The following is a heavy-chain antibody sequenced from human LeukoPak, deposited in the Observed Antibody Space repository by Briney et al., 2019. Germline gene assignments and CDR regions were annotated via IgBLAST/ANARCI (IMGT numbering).Heavy chain of an antibody. D-gene: IGHD3-22*01. CDR1: GYTFTSYD. CDR2: FDPEDGET. V-gene: IGHV1-24*01. CDR3: ATAPHQYYYDSSGSHFDY. Sequence: ASVKVSCKASGYTFTSYDINWVRQAPGKGLEWMGGFDPEDGETIYAQKFQGRVTMTEDTSTDTAYMELSSLRSEDTAVYYCATAPHQYYYDSSGSHFDYWGQGTLVTVSS. J-gene: IGHJ4*02.